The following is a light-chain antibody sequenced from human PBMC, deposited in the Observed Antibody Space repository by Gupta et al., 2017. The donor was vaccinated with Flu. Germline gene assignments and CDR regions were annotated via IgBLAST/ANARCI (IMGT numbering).Light chain of an antibody. Sequence: AIQMNSSPSHRSASAGDRVTITCRASQDSINTVGGYQQKPGKAPKRLMYNVATLQSGVPSRCSGSGSGTDVTPTISSLQPEDLATDYCLHDYNNSLTFGEGTKVEIK. CDR2: NVA. CDR3: LHDYNNSLT. J-gene: IGKJ4*02. V-gene: IGKV1-6*01. CDR1: QDSINT.